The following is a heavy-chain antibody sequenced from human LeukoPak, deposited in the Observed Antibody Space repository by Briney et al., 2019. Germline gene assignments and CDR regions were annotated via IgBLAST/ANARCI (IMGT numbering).Heavy chain of an antibody. CDR1: GGSISSYY. CDR3: ARDRSSGWSAGFDP. V-gene: IGHV4-59*01. D-gene: IGHD6-19*01. J-gene: IGHJ5*02. Sequence: SETLSLTCTVSGGSISSYYWSWIRQPPGKGLEWIGYIYYSGSTNYNPFLKSRVTISVDTSKNQFSLKLSSVTAADTAVYYCARDRSSGWSAGFDPWGQGTLVTVSS. CDR2: IYYSGST.